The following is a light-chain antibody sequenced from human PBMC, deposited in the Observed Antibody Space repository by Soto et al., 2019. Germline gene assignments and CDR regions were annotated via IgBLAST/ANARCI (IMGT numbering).Light chain of an antibody. Sequence: EIVMTQSPVTLSLSPGDRATLSCRASQSLSNTYISWYQQKPGQAPRLLIYGASTRATGIPARFSGSGSGTDFTLTISSLQPDDFALYYCNQDFAFPLTFGGGTKVEIK. CDR2: GAS. V-gene: IGKV3D-7*01. CDR3: NQDFAFPLT. CDR1: QSLSNTY. J-gene: IGKJ4*01.